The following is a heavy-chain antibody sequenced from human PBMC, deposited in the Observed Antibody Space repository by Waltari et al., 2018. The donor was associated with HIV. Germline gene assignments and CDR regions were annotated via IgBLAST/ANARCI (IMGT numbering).Heavy chain of an antibody. CDR3: ARDVAQSGASVWSDP. CDR2: INSDASIT. V-gene: IGHV3-74*01. D-gene: IGHD2-8*02. CDR1: GFTLNRHM. Sequence: EVQLVESGGGLVQPGGSLRLSCAVAGFTLNRHMMHWARQDTGKGLMGVSRINSDASITRKGGTVRGRFTISRDDAKSTVYLQMDSLRADDTAVYYCARDVAQSGASVWSDPWGQGTLVTVSS. J-gene: IGHJ5*02.